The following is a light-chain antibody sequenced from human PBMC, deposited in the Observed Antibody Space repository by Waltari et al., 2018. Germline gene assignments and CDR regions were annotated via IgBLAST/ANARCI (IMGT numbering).Light chain of an antibody. CDR1: QSVGRF. CDR2: DAS. J-gene: IGKJ1*01. V-gene: IGKV3-20*01. Sequence: ENVLTQSPGPLSLSPGQRATLSCRASQSVGRFLAWYQKKPGQAPRLLIYDASTRASGIPDRFSGSGSGTDFSLTISRLEPEDFAVYFCQKYVNLPATFGQGTKVEIQ. CDR3: QKYVNLPAT.